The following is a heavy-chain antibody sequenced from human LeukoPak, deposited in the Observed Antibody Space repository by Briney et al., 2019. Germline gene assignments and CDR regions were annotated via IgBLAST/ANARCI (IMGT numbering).Heavy chain of an antibody. V-gene: IGHV5-51*01. J-gene: IGHJ3*02. CDR2: IYPEDSDT. Sequence: GESLKISCQGSGFTSYWIAWVRQMPGKGLEWMGIIYPEDSDTIYSPSFQGQVTISVDKSITTAYLQWSSLKASDTAMYYCARHGPDLALDIWGQGTMVTVSS. CDR1: GFTSYW. CDR3: ARHGPDLALDI.